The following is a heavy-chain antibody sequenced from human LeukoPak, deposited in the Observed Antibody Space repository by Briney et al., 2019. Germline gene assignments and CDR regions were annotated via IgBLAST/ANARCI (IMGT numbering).Heavy chain of an antibody. CDR2: IRSKANSYAT. D-gene: IGHD2-21*02. CDR1: GFAFSSYG. CDR3: TGHNDYYFDY. V-gene: IGHV3-73*01. Sequence: PGGSLRLSCAASGFAFSSYGMHWVRQASGKGLEWVGRIRSKANSYATAYAASVNGRFTISRDDSKNTAYLQMNSLKTEDTAVYYCTGHNDYYFDYWGQGTLVIVSS. J-gene: IGHJ4*02.